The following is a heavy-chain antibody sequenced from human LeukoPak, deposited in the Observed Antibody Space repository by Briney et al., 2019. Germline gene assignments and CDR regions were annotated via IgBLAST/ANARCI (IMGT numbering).Heavy chain of an antibody. CDR1: GYSFTSYW. D-gene: IGHD5-12*01. J-gene: IGHJ4*02. Sequence: GESLKISCKGSGYSFTSYWIGWVRPMPGKGLEWMGIIYPGDSDTRYSPSFQGQVTISVDKSINTVYLQWSALKASDSAMYYCARGSEISGYDPFEYWGQGTLVTVSS. CDR2: IYPGDSDT. V-gene: IGHV5-51*01. CDR3: ARGSEISGYDPFEY.